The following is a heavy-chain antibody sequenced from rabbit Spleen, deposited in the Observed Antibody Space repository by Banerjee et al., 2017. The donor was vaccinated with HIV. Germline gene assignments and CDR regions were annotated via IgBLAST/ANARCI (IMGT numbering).Heavy chain of an antibody. CDR3: TRDAGTSFSTYGMDL. V-gene: IGHV1S40*01. D-gene: IGHD8-1*01. CDR1: GFSFSSGYD. CDR2: MNPIFDST. J-gene: IGHJ6*01. Sequence: QSLEESGGGLVKPGASLTLTCKASGFSFSSGYDMCWVRQAPGKGLEWIACMNPIFDSTYYASWAKGRFTISKTSSTMVILQMTSLTGADTATYFCTRDAGTSFSTYGMDLWGQGTLVTVS.